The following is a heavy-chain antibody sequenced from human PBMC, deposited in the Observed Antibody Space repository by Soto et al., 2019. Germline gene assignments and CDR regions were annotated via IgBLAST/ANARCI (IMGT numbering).Heavy chain of an antibody. CDR3: AKGTVGSTLQPYYFDF. J-gene: IGHJ4*02. CDR2: ISSSGSHT. V-gene: IGHV3-11*06. Sequence: PGGSLRLSCAASGFTFTDYYMSWIRQTPGKGLEWVSYISSSGSHTNSADSVKGRFTISRDNAKNSVFLQMNSLRAEDSAVYYCAKGTVGSTLQPYYFDFWGQGTLVTVSS. D-gene: IGHD6-13*01. CDR1: GFTFTDYY.